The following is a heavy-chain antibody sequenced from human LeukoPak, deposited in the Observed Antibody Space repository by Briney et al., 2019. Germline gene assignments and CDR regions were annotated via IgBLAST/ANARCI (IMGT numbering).Heavy chain of an antibody. D-gene: IGHD3-10*01. J-gene: IGHJ4*02. CDR1: VYTFTGYY. CDR2: INPNSGGT. Sequence: ASVKVSCKASVYTFTGYYMHWLRQAPGQGLEWMGWINPNSGGTNYAQKFQGRVTMTRDTSISTAYMELSRLRSDDTAVYYCARSYYGSGSDGYWGQGTLVTVSS. V-gene: IGHV1-2*02. CDR3: ARSYYGSGSDGY.